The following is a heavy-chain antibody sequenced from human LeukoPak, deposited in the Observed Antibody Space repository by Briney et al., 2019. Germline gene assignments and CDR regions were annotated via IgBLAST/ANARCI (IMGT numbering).Heavy chain of an antibody. CDR2: IYHSGST. CDR3: ARPYSCGWREYYFDY. CDR1: GGSISSSNW. V-gene: IGHV4-4*02. D-gene: IGHD6-19*01. Sequence: SETLSLTCAVSGGSISSSNWWSWVRQPPGKGLEWIGEIYHSGSTNYNPSLKSRVTISVDKSKNQFSLKLSSVTAADTAVYYCARPYSCGWREYYFDYWGQGTLVTVSS. J-gene: IGHJ4*02.